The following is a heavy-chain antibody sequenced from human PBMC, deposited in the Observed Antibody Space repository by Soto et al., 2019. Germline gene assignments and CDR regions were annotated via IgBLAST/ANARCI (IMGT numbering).Heavy chain of an antibody. CDR3: AREREYDRGWVTRWFDP. Sequence: WNWIRQSPSRGLEWLGRTYYRSKWNNDYAISVKSRITINPDTSKTQFSLQLNSVTPEDTAVYYCAREREYDRGWVTRWFDPWGQGILVTVSS. J-gene: IGHJ5*02. V-gene: IGHV6-1*01. CDR2: TYYRSKWNN. D-gene: IGHD2-15*01.